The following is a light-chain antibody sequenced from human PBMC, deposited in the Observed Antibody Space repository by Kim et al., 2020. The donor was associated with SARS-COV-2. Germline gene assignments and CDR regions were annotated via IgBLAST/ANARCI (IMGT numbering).Light chain of an antibody. J-gene: IGLJ1*01. V-gene: IGLV1-40*01. Sequence: QSVLTQPPSVSGAQGQRVTISCSGSRFDIGAGYDVHWYQHLPGVVPKRLIYGNNNRPSGVPDRFSGSKSGTSASLVIIGLQAEDEADYYCQSYDARLGGLYDFGTGTKVTV. CDR2: GNN. CDR1: RFDIGAGYD. CDR3: QSYDARLGGLYD.